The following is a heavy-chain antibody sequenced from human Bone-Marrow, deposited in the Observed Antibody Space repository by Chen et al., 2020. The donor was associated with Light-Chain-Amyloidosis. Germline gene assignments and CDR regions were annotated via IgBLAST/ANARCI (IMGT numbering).Heavy chain of an antibody. CDR1: GFTRSIHG. CDR3: ARGAEYQRLIGDYFYGMDV. D-gene: IGHD2-2*01. Sequence: QVQVVESGGGVVQPGRSLRLSCVASGFTRSIHGMPWVRQAPGKGLEWVTVISYDGSNTYYAESVKGRFTISRDNSKNTLYLQMNSLRPEDTAVYYCARGAEYQRLIGDYFYGMDVWGQGTTVTVSS. J-gene: IGHJ6*02. V-gene: IGHV3-30*03. CDR2: ISYDGSNT.